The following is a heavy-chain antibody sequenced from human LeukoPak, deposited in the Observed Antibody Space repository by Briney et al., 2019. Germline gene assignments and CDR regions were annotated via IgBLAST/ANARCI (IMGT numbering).Heavy chain of an antibody. CDR2: ILPFLGQA. V-gene: IGHV1-69*06. D-gene: IGHD3-22*01. J-gene: IGHJ4*02. CDR1: GGTFSTHP. CDR3: ARVGYDSIGYYFDN. Sequence: SVKVSCKASGGTFSTHPISWVRQAPGQGLEWLRGILPFLGQANFAQTFQDRLTITADKSTTTVYMELSSLRAADTAVYYCARVGYDSIGYYFDNWGQGTLGTGSS.